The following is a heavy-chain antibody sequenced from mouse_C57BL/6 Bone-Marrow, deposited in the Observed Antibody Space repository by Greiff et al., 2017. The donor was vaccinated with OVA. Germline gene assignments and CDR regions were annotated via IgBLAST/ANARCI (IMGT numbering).Heavy chain of an antibody. CDR2: ISSGGSYT. CDR1: GFTFSSYG. J-gene: IGHJ1*03. D-gene: IGHD2-1*01. Sequence: VESGGDLVKPGGSLKLSCAASGFTFSSYGMSWVRQTPDKRLEWVATISSGGSYTYYPDSVTGRFTISRDNAKNTLYLQMSSLKSEYTAMYYCARYYYGNYDWYFDVWGTGTTVTVSS. V-gene: IGHV5-6*01. CDR3: ARYYYGNYDWYFDV.